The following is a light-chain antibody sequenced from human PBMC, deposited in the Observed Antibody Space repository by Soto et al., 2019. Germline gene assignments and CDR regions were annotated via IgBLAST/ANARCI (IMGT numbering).Light chain of an antibody. CDR3: QQYTNRPPWT. CDR1: QSVSTN. V-gene: IGKV3-15*01. CDR2: GAS. Sequence: EIAMTQSPATLSGSPGERATRACRASQSVSTNVAWYQQKPGQAPRLLIYGASTRATGIPARFSGSGSGTEFTLTISRLQSDDFAVYYCQQYTNRPPWTFGQGTKV. J-gene: IGKJ1*01.